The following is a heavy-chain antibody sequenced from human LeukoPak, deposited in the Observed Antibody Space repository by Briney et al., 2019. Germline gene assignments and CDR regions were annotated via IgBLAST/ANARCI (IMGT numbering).Heavy chain of an antibody. CDR3: ARDQCGLYDILSGCNYGHVDC. CDR1: GFTFNNYA. CDR2: ISSSGNTI. Sequence: PGGSLRLSCAASGFTFNNYAMSWVRQPPGKGLEWVSYISSSGNTIYYADSVKGRFTISRDNAKNSLYLQMNSLRADDTAVYYCARDQCGLYDILSGCNYGHVDCWGQGTLVTVSS. J-gene: IGHJ4*02. D-gene: IGHD3-9*01. V-gene: IGHV3-11*04.